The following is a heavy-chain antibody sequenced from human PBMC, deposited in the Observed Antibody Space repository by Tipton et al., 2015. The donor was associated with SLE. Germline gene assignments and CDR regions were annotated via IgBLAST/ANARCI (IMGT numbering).Heavy chain of an antibody. D-gene: IGHD3-16*01. CDR1: GVSINTYY. CDR3: ARDPFGGDYFDS. Sequence: TLSLTCTVSGVSINTYYWNWIRLPPGKGLEWIGSIYYNGATSYNPSLKGRVTMSVDTSKNQFTLNISSVTGAGAAIYYCARDPFGGDYFDSWGQGALVTVSS. CDR2: IYYNGAT. J-gene: IGHJ4*02. V-gene: IGHV4-59*01.